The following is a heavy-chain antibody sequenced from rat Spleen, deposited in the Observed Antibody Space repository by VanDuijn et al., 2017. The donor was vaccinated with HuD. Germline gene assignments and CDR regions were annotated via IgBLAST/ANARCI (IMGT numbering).Heavy chain of an antibody. Sequence: EVRLEESGGGLVQPGGSLKLSCAASGLSFSNYAMAWVRQAPAEGLEWVAAIVDDGSNTFYRDSVKGRFTISRDNAKSTLYLQMDSLRSEDTATYYCTRGTYFRHWGQGVMVTVSS. CDR2: IVDDGSNT. CDR3: TRGTYFRH. D-gene: IGHD4-6*01. V-gene: IGHV5-29*01. J-gene: IGHJ2*01. CDR1: GLSFSNYA.